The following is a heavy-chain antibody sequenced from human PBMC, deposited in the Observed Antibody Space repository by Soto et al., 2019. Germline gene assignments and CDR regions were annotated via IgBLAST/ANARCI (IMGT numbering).Heavy chain of an antibody. CDR3: ARGVLH. CDR1: GGSLSSGGYY. J-gene: IGHJ4*01. V-gene: IGHV4-31*03. CDR2: IASSGST. Sequence: QVQLQESGPGLVQPSQTLSLTCTVSGGSLSSGGYYWSWIRQHPGTGLEWIGHIASSGSTYYNTSLKSRVTISVDTSRHPFSLIVTSVTAADTAVYYCARGVLHWGQGTLVTVSS.